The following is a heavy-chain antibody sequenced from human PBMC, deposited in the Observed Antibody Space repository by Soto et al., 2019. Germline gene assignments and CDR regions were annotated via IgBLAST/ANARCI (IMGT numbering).Heavy chain of an antibody. Sequence: GGSLRLSCAASGFTFSSYGMHWVRQAPGKGLEGVAVISYDGINKYYADSVKGGFTISRDNSKNTLYLQMNSLRAEDTAVYYCAKEGPTYCSSTSCSPPYFDYWGQGTLVTVSS. J-gene: IGHJ4*02. CDR1: GFTFSSYG. V-gene: IGHV3-30*18. CDR2: ISYDGINK. D-gene: IGHD2-2*01. CDR3: AKEGPTYCSSTSCSPPYFDY.